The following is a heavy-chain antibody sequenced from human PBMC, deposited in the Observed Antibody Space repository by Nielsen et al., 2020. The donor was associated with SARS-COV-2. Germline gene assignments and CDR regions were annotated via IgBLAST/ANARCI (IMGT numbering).Heavy chain of an antibody. Sequence: GGSLRLSCAASGFTFDDYAMHWVRQAPGKGLEWVSGISWNSGSIGYADSVKGRFTISRDNAKNSLYLQMNSLRAEDTALYYCAKLGDYVDYWGQGTLVTVSS. D-gene: IGHD4-17*01. CDR1: GFTFDDYA. CDR2: ISWNSGSI. CDR3: AKLGDYVDY. V-gene: IGHV3-9*01. J-gene: IGHJ4*02.